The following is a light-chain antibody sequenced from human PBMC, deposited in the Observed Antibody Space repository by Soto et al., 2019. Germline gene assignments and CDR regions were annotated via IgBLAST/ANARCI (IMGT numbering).Light chain of an antibody. V-gene: IGKV1-39*01. CDR2: AAS. Sequence: DIQMTQSPSSLSASVGDRVIITFLASQTISSHLNWYQQKPGKAPNLLVYAASSLQSGVPSRFTGSGSGTDFTLTISSLQPEDFATYFCQQSYTTPITFGQGTRLENK. CDR1: QTISSH. J-gene: IGKJ5*01. CDR3: QQSYTTPIT.